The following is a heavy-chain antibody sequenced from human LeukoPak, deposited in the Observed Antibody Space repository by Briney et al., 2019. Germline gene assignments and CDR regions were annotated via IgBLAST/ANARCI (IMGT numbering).Heavy chain of an antibody. Sequence: SETLSLTCTVSGGSISSYYWSWIRQPPGKGLEWIGYIYYSGSTNYNPSPKSRVTISVDTSKNQFSLKLSSVTAADTAVYYCARNIKGSGSYYSDAFDIWGQGTMVTVSS. V-gene: IGHV4-59*08. J-gene: IGHJ3*02. CDR1: GGSISSYY. CDR2: IYYSGST. CDR3: ARNIKGSGSYYSDAFDI. D-gene: IGHD3-10*01.